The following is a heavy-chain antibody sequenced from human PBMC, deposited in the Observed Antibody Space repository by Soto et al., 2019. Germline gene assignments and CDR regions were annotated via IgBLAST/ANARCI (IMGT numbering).Heavy chain of an antibody. CDR1: GGSISSSNW. J-gene: IGHJ5*02. D-gene: IGHD6-19*01. Sequence: SETLSLTCAVSGGSISSSNWWSWVRQPPGKGLEWIGEIYHSGSTNYNPSLKSRVTISVDKSKNQFSLKLSSVTAADTAVYYCARALGIAVAGREYNWFDPWGQGTLVTVSS. CDR2: IYHSGST. V-gene: IGHV4-4*02. CDR3: ARALGIAVAGREYNWFDP.